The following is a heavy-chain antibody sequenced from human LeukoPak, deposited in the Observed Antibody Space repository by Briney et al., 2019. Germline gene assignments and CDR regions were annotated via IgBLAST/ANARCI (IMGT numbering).Heavy chain of an antibody. CDR2: IYTDGST. CDR1: GFAVSFRY. CDR3: ATDPDRSGWYFRY. V-gene: IGHV3-66*01. D-gene: IGHD6-19*01. Sequence: GGSLRLSCAASGFAVSFRYMTWVRQAPGKGLEWISVIYTDGSTDYADSVKGRFTISRDKSKNTLYLQMNSLRVEDTAVYYCATDPDRSGWYFRYWGQGTLVTVSS. J-gene: IGHJ4*02.